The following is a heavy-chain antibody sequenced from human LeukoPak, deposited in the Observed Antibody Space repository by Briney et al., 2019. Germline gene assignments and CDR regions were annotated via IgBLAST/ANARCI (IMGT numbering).Heavy chain of an antibody. J-gene: IGHJ4*02. CDR3: ARRAPSHDFDD. CDR2: IKQDGSEK. CDR1: GFTFSNYW. Sequence: GGSLRLSCAASGFTFSNYWMNWVRQAPGKGLEWVANIKQDGSEKYYVDSVKGRFTISRDNAKNSLYLQMNSLRVEDTALYYCARRAPSHDFDDWGQGTLVTVSS. V-gene: IGHV3-7*01.